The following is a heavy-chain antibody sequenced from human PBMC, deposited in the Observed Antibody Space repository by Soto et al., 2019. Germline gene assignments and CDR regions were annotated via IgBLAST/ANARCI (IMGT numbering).Heavy chain of an antibody. Sequence: EVQLVESGGGLVQPGGSLRLSCAASGFSFSDYYINWVRQAPGKGLEWVGRTRNKASSYTTDYAAFVKGRFTISRDDSKNLIYLQMNSLKTEDTAVYYCDREGYSSGHDYEDWGQETLVTVSS. CDR2: TRNKASSYTT. CDR3: DREGYSSGHDYED. CDR1: GFSFSDYY. D-gene: IGHD3-22*01. J-gene: IGHJ4*02. V-gene: IGHV3-72*01.